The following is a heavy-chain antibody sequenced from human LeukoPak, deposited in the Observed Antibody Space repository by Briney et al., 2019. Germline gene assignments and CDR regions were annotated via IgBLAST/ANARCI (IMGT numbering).Heavy chain of an antibody. Sequence: GGSLRLSCVASGVTLSNYAMSWARQAPGKGLEWVSGISSSGSGGNTYYADSVKGRFIISRDKAKNTLYLQMNSLRAEDTAVYYCAKHLETGNYYFDYWGQGTLVTVSS. V-gene: IGHV3-23*01. J-gene: IGHJ4*02. CDR3: AKHLETGNYYFDY. CDR2: ISSSGSGGNT. D-gene: IGHD1-1*01. CDR1: GVTLSNYA.